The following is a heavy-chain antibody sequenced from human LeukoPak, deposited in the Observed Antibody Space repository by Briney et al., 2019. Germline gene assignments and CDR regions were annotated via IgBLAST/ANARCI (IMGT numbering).Heavy chain of an antibody. CDR1: GFTFSSHG. Sequence: GSLRLSCAASGFTFSSHGMHWVRQAPGKGLECVAVIWPDGSIKYYADSVKGRFTISRDNSKSTLYLQMNSLRAEDTAVYYCARAIDSYGFYDSWGQGTLVAVSS. J-gene: IGHJ4*02. V-gene: IGHV3-33*01. D-gene: IGHD5-18*01. CDR2: IWPDGSIK. CDR3: ARAIDSYGFYDS.